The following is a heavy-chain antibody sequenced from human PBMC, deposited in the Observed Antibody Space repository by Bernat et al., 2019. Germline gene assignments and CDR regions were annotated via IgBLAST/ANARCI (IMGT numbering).Heavy chain of an antibody. D-gene: IGHD3-10*01. CDR2: ISYDGSNK. J-gene: IGHJ6*02. Sequence: QVQLVESGGGVVQPGRSLRLSCAASGFTFSSYAMHWVRQAPGKGLEWVAVISYDGSNKYYADSVKGRFTISRDNSKNTLYLQMNSLRAEDTAVYYCARALLWFGELLLTGYYYGMDVWGQGTTVTVSS. CDR1: GFTFSSYA. V-gene: IGHV3-30-3*01. CDR3: ARALLWFGELLLTGYYYGMDV.